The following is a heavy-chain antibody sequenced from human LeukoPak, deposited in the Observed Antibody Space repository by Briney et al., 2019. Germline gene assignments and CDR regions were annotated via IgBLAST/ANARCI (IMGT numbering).Heavy chain of an antibody. CDR1: GYTLTELS. V-gene: IGHV1-24*01. J-gene: IGHJ5*02. CDR3: ARVSYSSSSIRFDP. D-gene: IGHD6-6*01. CDR2: FDPEDGET. Sequence: ASVKVSCKVSGYTLTELSMHWVRQAPGKGLEWMGGFDPEDGETIYAQKFQGRVTMTEDTSTDTAYMELRSLRSDDTAVYYCARVSYSSSSIRFDPWGQGTLVTVSS.